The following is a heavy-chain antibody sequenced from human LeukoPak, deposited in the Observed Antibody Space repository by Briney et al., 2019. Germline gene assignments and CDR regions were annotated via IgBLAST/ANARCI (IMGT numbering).Heavy chain of an antibody. CDR2: INPNSGGT. CDR1: GYTFTSYY. CDR3: ARVGYGPTRGNWFDP. D-gene: IGHD5-18*01. Sequence: GASVKVSCKASGYTFTSYYMHWVRQAPGQGLEWMGWINPNSGGTNYAQKFQGRVTMTRDTSISTAYMELSRLRSDDTAVYYCARVGYGPTRGNWFDPWGQGTLVTVSS. J-gene: IGHJ5*02. V-gene: IGHV1-2*02.